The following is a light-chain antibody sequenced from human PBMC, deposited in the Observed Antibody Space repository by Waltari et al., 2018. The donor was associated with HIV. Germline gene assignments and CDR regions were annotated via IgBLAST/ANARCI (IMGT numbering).Light chain of an antibody. V-gene: IGLV2-14*03. Sequence: QSALTQPASVSGSPGQSITISCTGTSSDVGGYNYVSWYQQHPGKPPKLMIYDVSNRPSGVSNRFSCSKSGNTASLTISGLQAEDEADYYCSSYTSSSPYAFGTGTKVTVL. J-gene: IGLJ1*01. CDR2: DVS. CDR3: SSYTSSSPYA. CDR1: SSDVGGYNY.